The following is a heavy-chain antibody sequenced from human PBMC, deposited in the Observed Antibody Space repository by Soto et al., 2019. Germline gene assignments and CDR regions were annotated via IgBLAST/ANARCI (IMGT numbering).Heavy chain of an antibody. V-gene: IGHV3-33*01. Sequence: QVQLVESGGGVVQPGRSLRLSCAASGFTFSSYGMHWVRQAPGKGLEWVAVIWYDGSNKYYADSVKGRFTISRDNSKNTLYLQMNSLRAEDTAVYYCARAPYYDFWSGGLPVDYGGQGTLVTVSS. J-gene: IGHJ4*02. CDR2: IWYDGSNK. CDR1: GFTFSSYG. CDR3: ARAPYYDFWSGGLPVDY. D-gene: IGHD3-3*01.